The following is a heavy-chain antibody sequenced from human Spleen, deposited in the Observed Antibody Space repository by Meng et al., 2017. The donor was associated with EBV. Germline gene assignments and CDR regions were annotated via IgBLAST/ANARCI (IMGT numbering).Heavy chain of an antibody. CDR3: ARIGYSTGWFATDY. CDR2: IYYSRNT. J-gene: IGHJ4*02. D-gene: IGHD6-19*01. CDR1: GASVSSGSYY. Sequence: QVQLQESGPGLVKPSEXLSLSCTLSGASVSSGSYYWSWIRQPPGKGLEYIGHIYYSRNTKYNPSLKSRVTISVDTSKNHFSLRLSSVTAADTAVYYCARIGYSTGWFATDYWGQGTLVTVSS. V-gene: IGHV4-61*03.